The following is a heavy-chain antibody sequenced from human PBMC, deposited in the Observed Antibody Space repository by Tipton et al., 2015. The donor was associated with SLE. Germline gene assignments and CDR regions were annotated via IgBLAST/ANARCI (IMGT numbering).Heavy chain of an antibody. Sequence: SLRLSCAASGFTVITNYMSWVRQAPGKGLEWISVIFSGGTTYYADSVKGRFTISRDNSKNTLYLQMNSLRAEDTAVYYCARELLPLYGMDVWGQGTTVTVSS. CDR3: ARELLPLYGMDV. V-gene: IGHV3-53*05. CDR1: GFTVITNY. D-gene: IGHD2-15*01. J-gene: IGHJ6*02. CDR2: IFSGGTT.